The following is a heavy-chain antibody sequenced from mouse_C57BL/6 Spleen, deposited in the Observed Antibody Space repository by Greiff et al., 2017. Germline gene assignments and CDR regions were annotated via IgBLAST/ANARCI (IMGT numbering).Heavy chain of an antibody. CDR1: GFSFSSYA. CDR2: ISSGCDYL. D-gene: IGHD2-4*01. Sequence: EVMLVESGEGLVKPGGSLKLSCAASGFSFSSYAMSWVRQTPEKRLEWVAYISSGCDYLYYADPVKGRFTISRDDARNTLYLQLSSLKSEDTAMYYCTREDDYDTMDYWGQGTSVTVAS. J-gene: IGHJ4*01. V-gene: IGHV5-9-1*02. CDR3: TREDDYDTMDY.